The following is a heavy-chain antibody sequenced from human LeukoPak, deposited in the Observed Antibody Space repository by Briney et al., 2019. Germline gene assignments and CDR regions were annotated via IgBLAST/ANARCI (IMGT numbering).Heavy chain of an antibody. CDR3: AKVMPPGRIRFYSYYMDV. D-gene: IGHD2-15*01. CDR2: IYSGGNT. V-gene: IGHV3-66*01. Sequence: GGSLRLSCAASGFTVGNNHMNWVRQAPGKGLEWVSLIYSGGNTQYADSVKGRFIIFRDSSKNTLYLQMNSLRVEDTAVYYCAKVMPPGRIRFYSYYMDVWGKGTTVTVS. J-gene: IGHJ6*03. CDR1: GFTVGNNH.